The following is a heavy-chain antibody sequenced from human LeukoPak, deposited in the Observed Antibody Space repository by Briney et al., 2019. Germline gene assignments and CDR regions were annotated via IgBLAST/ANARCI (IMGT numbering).Heavy chain of an antibody. CDR2: MTDSGGRT. CDR3: AKANYGDYVLDAFDI. J-gene: IGHJ3*02. D-gene: IGHD4-17*01. V-gene: IGHV3-23*01. CDR1: GFTFSSYS. Sequence: GGSLRLSCAASGFTFSSYSMNWVRQAPGKGLEWVSGMTDSGGRTYYADSVKGRFTMSRDNSKNTLYLQMNSLRAEDTAVYYCAKANYGDYVLDAFDIWGQGTMVTVSS.